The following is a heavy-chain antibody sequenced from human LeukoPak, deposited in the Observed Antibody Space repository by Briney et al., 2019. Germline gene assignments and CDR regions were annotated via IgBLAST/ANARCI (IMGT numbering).Heavy chain of an antibody. CDR2: IRGSGGST. CDR1: GFTFSSYS. CDR3: AKDPDDYGDYVGAFDI. D-gene: IGHD4-17*01. J-gene: IGHJ3*02. Sequence: GGSLRLSCAASGFTFSSYSMSWVRQAPGKGLEWVSAIRGSGGSTYYADSVKGRFTISRDNSKNTLYLQMNSLRAEDTAVYYCAKDPDDYGDYVGAFDIWGQGTMVTVSS. V-gene: IGHV3-23*01.